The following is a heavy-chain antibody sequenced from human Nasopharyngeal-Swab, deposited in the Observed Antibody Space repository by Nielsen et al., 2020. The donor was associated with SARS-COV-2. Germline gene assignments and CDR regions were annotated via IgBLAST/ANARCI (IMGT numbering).Heavy chain of an antibody. D-gene: IGHD2-2*02. CDR1: GFTFSSYA. CDR2: ISGSGGST. CDR3: AKGGYCSSTSCYIDY. V-gene: IGHV3-23*01. J-gene: IGHJ4*02. Sequence: GGSLRFSCAASGFTFSSYAMSWVRQAPGKGLEWVSAISGSGGSTYYADSVKGRFTISRDNSKNTLYLQMNSLRAEDTAVYYCAKGGYCSSTSCYIDYWGQGTLVTVSS.